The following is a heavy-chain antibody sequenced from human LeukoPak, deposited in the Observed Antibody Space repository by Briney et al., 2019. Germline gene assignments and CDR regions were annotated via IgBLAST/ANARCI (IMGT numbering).Heavy chain of an antibody. V-gene: IGHV3-23*01. CDR3: ARVGATTLDAFDI. CDR2: ISGSGGFT. Sequence: PGGSLRLSCAASGFTFTSYAMSWVRQAPGKGLEWVSAISGSGGFTYYADSVKGRFTISRDNSKNTLYLQMNSLRAEDTAVYYCARVGATTLDAFDIWGQGTMVTVSS. CDR1: GFTFTSYA. J-gene: IGHJ3*02. D-gene: IGHD1-26*01.